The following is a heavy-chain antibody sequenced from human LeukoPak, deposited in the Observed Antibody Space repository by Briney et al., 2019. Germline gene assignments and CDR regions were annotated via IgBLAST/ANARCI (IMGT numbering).Heavy chain of an antibody. CDR3: AGRRVTIFGEVIRSRRHYFDP. V-gene: IGHV4-4*07. J-gene: IGHJ5*02. D-gene: IGHD3-3*01. CDR1: GGSITSYY. Sequence: PSETLSLTCTFSGGSITSYYWSWIRQPAGKGLEWIGRTHTSGSTNYNPSLKSRVTMSVDTSKNQFSLKLSSVTAADTAVYYCAGRRVTIFGEVIRSRRHYFDPWGQGTLVTVSS. CDR2: THTSGST.